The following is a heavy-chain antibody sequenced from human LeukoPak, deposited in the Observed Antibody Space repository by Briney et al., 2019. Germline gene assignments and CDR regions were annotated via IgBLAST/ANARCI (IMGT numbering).Heavy chain of an antibody. Sequence: GGSLRLSCAASGFTVSSNYMSWVRQAPGKGLEWVSAISGSGGSTYYADSVKGRFTISRYNSKNTLYLQMNSLRAEDTAVYYCAKVKGYCSSTSCSPLDYWGQGTLVTVSS. J-gene: IGHJ4*02. CDR1: GFTVSSNY. V-gene: IGHV3-23*01. CDR3: AKVKGYCSSTSCSPLDY. CDR2: ISGSGGST. D-gene: IGHD2-2*01.